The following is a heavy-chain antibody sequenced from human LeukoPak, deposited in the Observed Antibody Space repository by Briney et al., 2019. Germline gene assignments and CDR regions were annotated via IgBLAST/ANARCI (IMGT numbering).Heavy chain of an antibody. J-gene: IGHJ4*02. Sequence: GGSLRLSCAASGFTLSVHYMDWVRQAPGKGLEWVGRIRNKANSYSTEYAASVKGRFIISSDDSENSLYLQMNSLKTEDTAVYYCARVASGNYGEYDYWGQGTLAAVSS. CDR1: GFTLSVHY. CDR3: ARVASGNYGEYDY. D-gene: IGHD4/OR15-4a*01. CDR2: IRNKANSYST. V-gene: IGHV3-72*01.